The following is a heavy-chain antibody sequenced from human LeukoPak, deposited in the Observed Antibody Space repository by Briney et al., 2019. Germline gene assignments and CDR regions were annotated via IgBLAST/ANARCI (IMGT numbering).Heavy chain of an antibody. CDR1: GYTFTGYY. Sequence: GASVKVSCKASGYTFTGYYMHWVRQAPGQGPGWMGWINPNSGGTNYAQKFQGRVTMTRDTSISTAYMELSRLRSDDTAVYYCARVKPNCSSTSCYMKYWGQGTLVTVSS. CDR2: INPNSGGT. CDR3: ARVKPNCSSTSCYMKY. V-gene: IGHV1-2*02. J-gene: IGHJ4*02. D-gene: IGHD2-2*02.